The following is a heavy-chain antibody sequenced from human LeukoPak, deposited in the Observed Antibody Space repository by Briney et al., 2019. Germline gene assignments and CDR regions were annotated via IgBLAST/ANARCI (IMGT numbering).Heavy chain of an antibody. J-gene: IGHJ4*02. CDR1: GGSISSGGYY. D-gene: IGHD2-2*01. Sequence: SQTLSLTCTVSGGSISSGGYYWSWIRQPPGKGLEWIGYIYHSGSTYYNPSLKSRVTISVDRSKNQFSLKLSSVTAADTAVYYCARDNRHCSSTSCYDSLDWGQGTLVTVSS. V-gene: IGHV4-30-2*01. CDR3: ARDNRHCSSTSCYDSLD. CDR2: IYHSGST.